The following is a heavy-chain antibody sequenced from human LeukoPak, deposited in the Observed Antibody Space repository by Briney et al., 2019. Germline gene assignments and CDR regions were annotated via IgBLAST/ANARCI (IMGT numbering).Heavy chain of an antibody. CDR1: GGSISSYY. J-gene: IGHJ4*02. Sequence: TSETLSLTCTVSGGSISSYYWSWIRQPAGKGLEWIGRIYTSGSTNYNPSLKSRVTISVDTSKNQFSLKLSSVTAADTAVYYCARRAVAGAPFDYWGQGTLVTVSS. CDR3: ARRAVAGAPFDY. V-gene: IGHV4-4*07. CDR2: IYTSGST. D-gene: IGHD6-19*01.